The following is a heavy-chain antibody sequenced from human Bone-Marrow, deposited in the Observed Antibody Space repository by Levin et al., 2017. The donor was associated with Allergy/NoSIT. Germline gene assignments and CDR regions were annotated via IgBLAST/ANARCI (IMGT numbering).Heavy chain of an antibody. CDR3: TRSLQWLGPSFDS. D-gene: IGHD6-19*01. J-gene: IGHJ4*02. Sequence: GGSLRLSCAASGFKFDDYAMHWVRQAPGKGLEWVSGISWDTGSIVYADSVMGRSTISSDNAKNSLHLPMDSTRVDDTPLYYCTRSLQWLGPSFDSWGQGTLLTVAS. CDR2: ISWDTGSI. CDR1: GFKFDDYA. V-gene: IGHV3-9*01.